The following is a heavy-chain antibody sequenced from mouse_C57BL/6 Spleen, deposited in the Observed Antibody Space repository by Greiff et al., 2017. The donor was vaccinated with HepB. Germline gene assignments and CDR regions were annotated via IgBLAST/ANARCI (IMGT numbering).Heavy chain of an antibody. Sequence: VQLQQSGPELVKPGASVKISCKASGYAFSSSWMNWVKQRPGKGLEWIGRIYPGDGDTNYNGKFKGKATLTADKSSSTAYMQLSSLTSEDSAVYFCARGAFRAYYAMDYWGQGTSVTVSS. CDR3: ARGAFRAYYAMDY. V-gene: IGHV1-82*01. J-gene: IGHJ4*01. CDR1: GYAFSSSW. CDR2: IYPGDGDT.